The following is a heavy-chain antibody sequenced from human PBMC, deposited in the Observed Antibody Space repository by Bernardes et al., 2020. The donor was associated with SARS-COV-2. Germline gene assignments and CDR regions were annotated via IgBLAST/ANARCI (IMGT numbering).Heavy chain of an antibody. V-gene: IGHV3-30-3*01. D-gene: IGHD1-7*01. CDR3: TRGLELELITWFDY. CDR1: GFTFSGSA. Sequence: SLRLSCTASGFTFSGSAMHWVRQAPGKGPEWVAVISNDGSIKYYTDSVKGRFTISRDNSKNTLYLLMNSLRTDDTAVYYCTRGLELELITWFDYWGQGTLVTVSS. CDR2: ISNDGSIK. J-gene: IGHJ4*02.